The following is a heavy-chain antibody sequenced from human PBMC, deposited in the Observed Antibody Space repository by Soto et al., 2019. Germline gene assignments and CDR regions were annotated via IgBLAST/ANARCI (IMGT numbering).Heavy chain of an antibody. Sequence: SDTLSLTCTVSGGSISSYYWSWIRQPPGKGLEWIGYIYYSGSTNYNPSLKSRVTISVDTSKNQFSLKLSSVTAADTAVYYCARDDSSGYYYYGMDVWGQGTTVTVSS. CDR1: GGSISSYY. D-gene: IGHD6-19*01. CDR3: ARDDSSGYYYYGMDV. CDR2: IYYSGST. J-gene: IGHJ6*02. V-gene: IGHV4-59*01.